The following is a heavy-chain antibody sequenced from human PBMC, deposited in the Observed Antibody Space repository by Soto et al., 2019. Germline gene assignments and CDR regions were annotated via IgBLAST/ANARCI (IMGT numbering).Heavy chain of an antibody. CDR2: LSRSGGAT. J-gene: IGHJ5*02. V-gene: IGHV3-23*01. CDR3: SKGEMSTIRNSFDP. D-gene: IGHD1-7*01. CDR1: GFNTRFYS. Sequence: GGSLRLSCTASGFNTRFYSMSWVRQTPGKGLEWVAALSRSGGATYYADSVRGRSTISRDASKDTLFLQMSNLRAEDTALYYCSKGEMSTIRNSFDPWGQGTLVTVSS.